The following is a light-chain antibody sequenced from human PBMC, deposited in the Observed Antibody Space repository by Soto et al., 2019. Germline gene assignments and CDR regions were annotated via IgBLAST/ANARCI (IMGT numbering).Light chain of an antibody. Sequence: ETVLTQSPGTLSLSPGERATLSCRASQSVSSSYLAWYQQKPRQAPRLLIYGASSRATGIPDRFSGSGSGTDFALTISRLEPEDFAVYYCQQYGSSPAWTFGQGTKVEIK. V-gene: IGKV3-20*01. CDR1: QSVSSSY. CDR3: QQYGSSPAWT. J-gene: IGKJ1*01. CDR2: GAS.